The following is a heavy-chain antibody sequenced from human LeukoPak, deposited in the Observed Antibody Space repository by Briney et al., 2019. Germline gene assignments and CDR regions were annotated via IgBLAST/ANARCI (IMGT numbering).Heavy chain of an antibody. CDR2: IYYSGST. J-gene: IGHJ3*02. Sequence: SETLSLTCTVSGGSISSSSYYWGWIRQPPGKGLEWIGSIYYSGSTYYNPSLKSRVTISVDTSKNQFSLKLSSVTAADTAVYYCARARNYYDNSGYYYEGDAFDIWGQGTMVTVSS. V-gene: IGHV4-39*07. D-gene: IGHD3-22*01. CDR3: ARARNYYDNSGYYYEGDAFDI. CDR1: GGSISSSSYY.